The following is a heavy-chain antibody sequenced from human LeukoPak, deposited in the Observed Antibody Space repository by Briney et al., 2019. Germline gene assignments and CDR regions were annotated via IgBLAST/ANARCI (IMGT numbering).Heavy chain of an antibody. CDR1: GGSFSGYY. CDR3: ARGVVVVVAATLFYYFDY. J-gene: IGHJ4*02. D-gene: IGHD2-15*01. Sequence: PSETLSLTCAVYGGSFSGYYWSWIRQPPGKGLEWIGEINHSGSTNYNPSLKSRVTISVDTSKNQFSLKLSSVTAADTALYYCARGVVVVVAATLFYYFDYWGQGTLVTVSS. CDR2: INHSGST. V-gene: IGHV4-34*01.